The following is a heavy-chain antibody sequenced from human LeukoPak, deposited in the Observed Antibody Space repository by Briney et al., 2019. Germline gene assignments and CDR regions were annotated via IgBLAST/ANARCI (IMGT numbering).Heavy chain of an antibody. CDR2: ISSSSSYI. Sequence: GGSLRLSCAASGFTFSSYSMNWVRQAPAKGLEWVSSISSSSSYIYYADSVKGRFTISRDNAKNSLYLQMNSLRAEDTAVYYCARDGRYCSGGSCYSSAFEIWGQGTMVTVSS. V-gene: IGHV3-21*01. CDR1: GFTFSSYS. CDR3: ARDGRYCSGGSCYSSAFEI. D-gene: IGHD2-15*01. J-gene: IGHJ3*02.